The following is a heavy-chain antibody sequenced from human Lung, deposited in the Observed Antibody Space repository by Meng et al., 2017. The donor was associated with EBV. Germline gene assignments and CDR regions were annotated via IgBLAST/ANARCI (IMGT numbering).Heavy chain of an antibody. Sequence: VQLVGSGGGVVRPGGSLRLSCAASGFTFSRYWMHWVRQAPGKGLIWVSRSNENGRITDYADSVKGRFTISRDNTKNILYLQMNSLRVEDTAVYFCSRDLAGSDDDWGQGTLVTVSS. J-gene: IGHJ4*02. CDR2: SNENGRIT. D-gene: IGHD6-25*01. CDR3: SRDLAGSDDD. V-gene: IGHV3-74*01. CDR1: GFTFSRYW.